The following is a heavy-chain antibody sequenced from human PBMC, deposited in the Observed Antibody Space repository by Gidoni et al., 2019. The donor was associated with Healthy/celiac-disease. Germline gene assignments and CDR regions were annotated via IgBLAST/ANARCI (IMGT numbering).Heavy chain of an antibody. CDR2: IYYSGST. V-gene: IGHV4-59*01. CDR1: GGSISSYY. Sequence: QVQLQESGPGLVKPSETLSLTCTVPGGSISSYYWSWIRQPPGKGLEWIGYIYYSGSTNYNPSLKSRVTISVDTSKNQFSLKLSSVTAADTAVYYCARGPSSLVVVHWGQGTLVTVSS. CDR3: ARGPSSLVVVH. J-gene: IGHJ4*02. D-gene: IGHD3-22*01.